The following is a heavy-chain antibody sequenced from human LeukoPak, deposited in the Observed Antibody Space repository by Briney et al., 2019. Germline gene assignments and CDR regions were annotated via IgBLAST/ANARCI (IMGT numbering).Heavy chain of an antibody. D-gene: IGHD6-19*01. CDR3: VVLLAVAGQFDY. CDR2: ISGSGGST. V-gene: IGHV3-23*01. J-gene: IGHJ4*02. CDR1: GFTFSSYA. Sequence: GSLRLSCAASGFTFSSYAMSWVRQAPGKGLEWVSAISGSGGSTYYADSVKGRFTISRDNSKNTLYLQMNSLRAEDTAVYYCVVLLAVAGQFDYWGQGTLVTVSS.